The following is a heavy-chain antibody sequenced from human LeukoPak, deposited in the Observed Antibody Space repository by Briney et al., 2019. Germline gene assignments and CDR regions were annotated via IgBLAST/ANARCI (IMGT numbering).Heavy chain of an antibody. V-gene: IGHV4-61*01. J-gene: IGHJ4*02. CDR3: ARNGGYDYFGY. CDR1: GASVSSASY. D-gene: IGHD5-12*01. CDR2: IYNGVNT. Sequence: SETLSLTCTVSGASVSSASYWSWIRQPPGKGVEWIAHIYNGVNTNYNPSLKSRVTISVDTSKNQFSLKLSSVTAADTAVYYCARNGGYDYFGYWGQGTLVTVSS.